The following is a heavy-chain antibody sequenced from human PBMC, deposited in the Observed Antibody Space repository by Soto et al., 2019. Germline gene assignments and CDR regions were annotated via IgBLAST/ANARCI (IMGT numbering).Heavy chain of an antibody. CDR1: GYSFTSYW. CDR3: ARQGDSSSPRDYYGMDV. D-gene: IGHD6-6*01. Sequence: GESLKISCKGSGYSFTSYWIGWVRQMPGKGLEWMGIIYPGDSDTRYSPSFQGQVTISADKSISTAYLQWSSLKASDTAMYYCARQGDSSSPRDYYGMDVWGQGTTVTVSS. J-gene: IGHJ6*02. CDR2: IYPGDSDT. V-gene: IGHV5-51*01.